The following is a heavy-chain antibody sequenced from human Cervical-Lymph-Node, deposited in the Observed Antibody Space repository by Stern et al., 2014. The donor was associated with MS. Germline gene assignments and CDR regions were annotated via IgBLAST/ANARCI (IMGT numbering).Heavy chain of an antibody. CDR2: ILPIFGTT. D-gene: IGHD1-26*01. Sequence: VQLVESGDEVKRPGSSVKVSCRASGGTVSSYAINWVRQAPGQGLEWMGGILPIFGTTIYAQKFQGRVTIIADESTNTAYMELSRLKSEDTAVYYCATGADATYYFDLWGQGTLVTVSS. J-gene: IGHJ4*02. CDR3: ATGADATYYFDL. CDR1: GGTVSSYA. V-gene: IGHV1-69*01.